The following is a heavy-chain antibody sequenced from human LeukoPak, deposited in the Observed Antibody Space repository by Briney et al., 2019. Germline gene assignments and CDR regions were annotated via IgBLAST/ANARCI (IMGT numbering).Heavy chain of an antibody. V-gene: IGHV3-30*18. D-gene: IGHD2-2*01. Sequence: GGSLRLSCAASGFTFSSYGMHWVRQAPGKGLEWVAVISYDGSNRYYADSVKGRFTISRDNSKNTLYLQMNSLRAEDTAVYYCAKDLMSKVPAAMSGWFDPWGQGTLVTVSS. CDR1: GFTFSSYG. J-gene: IGHJ5*02. CDR3: AKDLMSKVPAAMSGWFDP. CDR2: ISYDGSNR.